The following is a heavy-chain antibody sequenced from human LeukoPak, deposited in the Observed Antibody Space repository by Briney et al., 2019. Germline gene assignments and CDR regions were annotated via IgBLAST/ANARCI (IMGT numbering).Heavy chain of an antibody. Sequence: SETLSLTCTVSGGSISSYYWSWIRQPPGKGLEWIGYIYYSGSTNYNPSLKSRVTISVDTSKNQFSLKLSSVTAADTAVYYCARDYYGSGKGWFDPWGQGTLVTVSS. J-gene: IGHJ5*02. D-gene: IGHD3-10*01. CDR3: ARDYYGSGKGWFDP. V-gene: IGHV4-59*01. CDR2: IYYSGST. CDR1: GGSISSYY.